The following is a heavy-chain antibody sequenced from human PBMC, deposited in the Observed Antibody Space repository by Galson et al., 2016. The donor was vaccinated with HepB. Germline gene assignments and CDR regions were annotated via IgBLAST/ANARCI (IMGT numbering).Heavy chain of an antibody. CDR3: AKDLDVGEDDTDA. D-gene: IGHD1-1*01. J-gene: IGHJ6*02. CDR2: IIPSIGSA. V-gene: IGHV1-69*13. CDR1: GGSFSSTA. Sequence: SVKVSCKASGGSFSSTALSWVRQAPGQGLEWMGGIIPSIGSANYAQKFQGRVTITADESTNTLYMEMRGLRSEDTAVYYCAKDLDVGEDDTDAWGQGTTVIVSS.